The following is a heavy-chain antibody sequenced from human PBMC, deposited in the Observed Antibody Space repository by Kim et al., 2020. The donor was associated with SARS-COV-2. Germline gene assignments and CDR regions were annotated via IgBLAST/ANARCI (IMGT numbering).Heavy chain of an antibody. V-gene: IGHV4-59*01. J-gene: IGHJ4*02. CDR3: ARDLWGVWFGELFI. Sequence: NPSRKGRVTISVDTAKNQFSLKLSSVTAADTAVYYCARDLWGVWFGELFIWGQGTLVTVSS. D-gene: IGHD3-10*01.